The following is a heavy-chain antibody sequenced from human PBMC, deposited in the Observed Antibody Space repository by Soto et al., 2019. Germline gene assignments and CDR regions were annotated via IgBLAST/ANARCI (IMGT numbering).Heavy chain of an antibody. CDR2: ISDSGKTM. J-gene: IGHJ6*02. D-gene: IGHD6-13*01. CDR1: GFSFSHYD. Sequence: EVQLVESGGGLVQPGGSLRLSCEASGFSFSHYDMNWVRQAPGKGLEWVSYISDSGKTMFYADSVKGRFTISRDNAKNSLFLQMNSLRVEDTAVYYCAKDPPSERMQPDYGMDVWGQGTTVTVSS. CDR3: AKDPPSERMQPDYGMDV. V-gene: IGHV3-48*03.